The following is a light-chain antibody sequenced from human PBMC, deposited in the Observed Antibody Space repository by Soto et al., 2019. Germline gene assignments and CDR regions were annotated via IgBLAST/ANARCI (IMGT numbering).Light chain of an antibody. V-gene: IGLV1-47*01. Sequence: QSVLIQPPSASGTPGQKVTISCSGGSSNIGTNSVSWYQQFPGTAPKVLIYENNKRPTGLPDRFSGSKSGTSASLAISGLRSGDEADYYCAAWDGSLSGLIFGGGTKLTVL. J-gene: IGLJ2*01. CDR2: ENN. CDR3: AAWDGSLSGLI. CDR1: SSNIGTNS.